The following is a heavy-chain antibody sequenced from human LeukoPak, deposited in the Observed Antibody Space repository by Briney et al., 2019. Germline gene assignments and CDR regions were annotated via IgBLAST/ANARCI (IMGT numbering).Heavy chain of an antibody. CDR2: IKEEGSEK. D-gene: IGHD3-3*01. V-gene: IGHV3-7*01. Sequence: GGSLRLSCAGSGFSFTSHWMSWVRQAPAKGLEWVANIKEEGSEKYYVDSVKGRFTISRDNAKNSLSPQMNSLRAEDTAVYYCERGVGWFDPWGQGTLVTVSS. J-gene: IGHJ5*02. CDR3: ERGVGWFDP. CDR1: GFSFTSHW.